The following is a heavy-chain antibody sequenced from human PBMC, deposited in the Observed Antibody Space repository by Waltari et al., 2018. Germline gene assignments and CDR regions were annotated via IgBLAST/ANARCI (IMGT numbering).Heavy chain of an antibody. D-gene: IGHD3-10*01. CDR3: ARDRGSGNFYYYYYMDV. CDR2: IYTSGST. J-gene: IGHJ6*03. CDR1: GGSISSYY. Sequence: QVQLQESGPGLVKPSEPLSLTCTVSGGSISSYYWSWIRQPDGKGLEWIGRIYTSGSTNYNPSLKSRVTMSVDTSKNQFSLKLSSVTAADTAVYYCARDRGSGNFYYYYYMDVWGKGTTVTISS. V-gene: IGHV4-4*07.